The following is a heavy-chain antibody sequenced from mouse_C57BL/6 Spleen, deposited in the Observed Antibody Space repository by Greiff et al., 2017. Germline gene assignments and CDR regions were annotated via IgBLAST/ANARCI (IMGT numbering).Heavy chain of an antibody. CDR1: GYTFTSYW. CDR2: IDPSDSYT. CDR3: ARGGYGDY. V-gene: IGHV1-69*01. Sequence: VQLQQPGAELVMPGASVKLSCKASGYTFTSYWMHWVKQRPGQGLEWIGEIDPSDSYTNYNQKFKGKSTLTVDKSSSTAYMQLSSLTSEDSAVYYCARGGYGDYWGQGTTLTGSS. J-gene: IGHJ2*01. D-gene: IGHD1-1*02.